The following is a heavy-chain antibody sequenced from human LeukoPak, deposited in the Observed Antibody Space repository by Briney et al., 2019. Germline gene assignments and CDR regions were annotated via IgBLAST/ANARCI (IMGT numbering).Heavy chain of an antibody. Sequence: ASVKVSCKASGYTFTGYYMHWVRQAPGQGLEWMGWINPNSGGTNYAQKFQGRVTMTRDTSISTAYMELSRLRSDDTAVYYCARGYDSSGYYSGPNLDYWGQGTLVTVSS. J-gene: IGHJ4*02. V-gene: IGHV1-2*02. CDR2: INPNSGGT. CDR1: GYTFTGYY. D-gene: IGHD3-22*01. CDR3: ARGYDSSGYYSGPNLDY.